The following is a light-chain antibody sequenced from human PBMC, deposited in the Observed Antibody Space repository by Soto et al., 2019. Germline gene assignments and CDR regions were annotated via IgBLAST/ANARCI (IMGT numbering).Light chain of an antibody. CDR3: QHGNTAWT. V-gene: IGKV1-5*01. CDR2: DAS. CDR1: QTISSW. Sequence: DIKLTQSPSTLSGSVGDRVTITCRASQTISSWLAWYQQKPGKAPMLLIYDASTLESRVATRFSSTACATESTSSSSLQQPEFSVNYYYQHGNTAWTFGQGTKVDI. J-gene: IGKJ1*01.